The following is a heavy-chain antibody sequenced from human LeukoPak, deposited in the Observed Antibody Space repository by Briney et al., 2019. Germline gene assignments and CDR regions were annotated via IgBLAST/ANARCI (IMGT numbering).Heavy chain of an antibody. CDR3: AREGYCSSTSCPIDY. CDR2: ISSSSSYI. CDR1: GFTFSSYS. D-gene: IGHD2-2*01. Sequence: GGSLRPSCAASGFTFSSYSMNWVRQAPGKGLEWVSSISSSSSYIYYADSVKGRFTISRDNAKNSLYLQMNSLRAEDTAVYYCAREGYCSSTSCPIDYWGQGTLVTVSS. V-gene: IGHV3-21*01. J-gene: IGHJ4*02.